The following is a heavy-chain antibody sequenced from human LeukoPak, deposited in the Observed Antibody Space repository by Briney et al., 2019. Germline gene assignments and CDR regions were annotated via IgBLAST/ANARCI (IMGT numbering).Heavy chain of an antibody. Sequence: GAPRLSCVGSLFTFIDALLYAVRQAPGRELERVGRMKSGGSGGTTDYAAPVKGRFTISRDGSKNTLFLQMSSLQAEDTAVYYCAWDWTYYFDMAVWGQGTTVTVSS. V-gene: IGHV3-15*01. CDR3: AWDWTYYFDMAV. CDR1: LFTFIDAL. J-gene: IGHJ6*02. CDR2: MKSGGSGGTT. D-gene: IGHD3/OR15-3a*01.